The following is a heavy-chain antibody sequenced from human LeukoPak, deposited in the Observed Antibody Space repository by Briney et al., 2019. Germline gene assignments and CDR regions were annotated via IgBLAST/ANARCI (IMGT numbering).Heavy chain of an antibody. D-gene: IGHD2-2*02. V-gene: IGHV4-59*01. CDR3: ARGCSTTSCDTDFDY. J-gene: IGHJ4*02. CDR2: IYYSGST. Sequence: PSETLSLTCTVSRGSISSYSWNWIRQPPGKGLEWIGYIYYSGSTNYNPSLKSRVTISVDTSKNQFSPKLSSVTAADTAVYYCARGCSTTSCDTDFDYWGQGTLVTVSS. CDR1: RGSISSYS.